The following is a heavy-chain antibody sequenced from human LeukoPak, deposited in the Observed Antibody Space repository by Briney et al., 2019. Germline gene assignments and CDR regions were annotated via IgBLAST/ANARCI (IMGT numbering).Heavy chain of an antibody. CDR3: ARGFGYSVGYIGY. CDR1: GGPIHTYY. V-gene: IGHV4-59*01. CDR2: ISYSGNS. Sequence: PSETLSLTCTVSGGPIHTYYWNWIRQPPGKGLEWIAYISYSGNSNYNPSLKSRVSISVDTSKNQFSLKLSSVTAADTAVYYCARGFGYSVGYIGYWGQGALVSVSS. D-gene: IGHD5-18*01. J-gene: IGHJ4*02.